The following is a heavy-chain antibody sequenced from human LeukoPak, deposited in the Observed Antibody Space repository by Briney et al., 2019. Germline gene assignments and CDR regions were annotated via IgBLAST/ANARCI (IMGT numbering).Heavy chain of an antibody. CDR1: GGTFISYA. CDR2: IIPIFGTA. D-gene: IGHD3-22*01. CDR3: ARAMYYYDSSGYYSEYFQN. Sequence: SVKVSCKASGGTFISYAISGVRQAPGQGREWMGGIIPIFGTATYAQKFKGRVTITTDESTRTAYMELSSLRSEDTAVYYCARAMYYYDSSGYYSEYFQNWGQGTLVTVS. J-gene: IGHJ1*01. V-gene: IGHV1-69*05.